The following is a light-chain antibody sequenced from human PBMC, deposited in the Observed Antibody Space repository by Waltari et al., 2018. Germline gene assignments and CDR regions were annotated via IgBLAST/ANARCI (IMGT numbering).Light chain of an antibody. CDR2: DVS. J-gene: IGLJ1*01. Sequence: QSALTQPASVSGSRGQSIPISCTGTSSDLGSYNYVSWYQQHPGKAPKLMIYDVSKRPSGVSNRFSGSKSGNTASLTISGLQAEDEADYYCTSYTSSNTYVFGTGTKVTV. CDR3: TSYTSSNTYV. V-gene: IGLV2-14*01. CDR1: SSDLGSYNY.